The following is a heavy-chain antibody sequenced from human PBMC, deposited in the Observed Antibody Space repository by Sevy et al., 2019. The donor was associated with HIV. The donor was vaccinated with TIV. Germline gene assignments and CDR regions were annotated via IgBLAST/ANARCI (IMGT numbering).Heavy chain of an antibody. D-gene: IGHD2-21*01. CDR2: ISSSGSTI. J-gene: IGHJ3*02. CDR1: GFTFSSYE. CDR3: AKDHIAVVGDAFDI. V-gene: IGHV3-48*03. Sequence: GGSLRLSCAASGFTFSSYEMNWVRQAPGKGLEWVSYISSSGSTIYYADSVKGRFTISRDNAKNTLYLQMNSLSAEDTDLSFCAKDHIAVVGDAFDIWGQGTKVTVSS.